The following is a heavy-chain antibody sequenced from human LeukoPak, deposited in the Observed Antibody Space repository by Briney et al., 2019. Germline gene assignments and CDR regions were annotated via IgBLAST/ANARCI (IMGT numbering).Heavy chain of an antibody. CDR1: GFTFSSFA. CDR3: ASDAGGS. J-gene: IGHJ4*02. D-gene: IGHD6-19*01. Sequence: GGSLRLSCAASGFTFSSFAMHWVRQAPGKGLEWEAAISSDGSDKYYADSVKGRLTIARDNSKNALYLQMTSLRLEDTAVYYCASDAGGSWGQGTLVTVSS. V-gene: IGHV3-30*04. CDR2: ISSDGSDK.